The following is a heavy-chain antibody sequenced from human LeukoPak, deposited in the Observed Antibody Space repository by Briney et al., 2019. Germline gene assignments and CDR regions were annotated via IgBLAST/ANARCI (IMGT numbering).Heavy chain of an antibody. CDR3: ARECVAMVRGVIIRWFDP. V-gene: IGHV1-18*01. J-gene: IGHJ5*02. Sequence: ASVKVSCKASGYTFTSHGISWVRQAPGQGLEWMGWISAYNGNTNYAQKLQGRVTMTTDTSTSTAYMELRSLRPDDTAVYYCARECVAMVRGVIIRWFDPWGQGTLVTVSS. D-gene: IGHD3-10*01. CDR2: ISAYNGNT. CDR1: GYTFTSHG.